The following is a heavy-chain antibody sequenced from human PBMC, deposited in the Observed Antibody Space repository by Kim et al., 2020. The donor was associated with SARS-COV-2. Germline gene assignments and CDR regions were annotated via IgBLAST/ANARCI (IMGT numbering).Heavy chain of an antibody. V-gene: IGHV3-9*01. J-gene: IGHJ4*02. D-gene: IGHD5-18*01. CDR1: GFTFGDYA. Sequence: GGSLRLSCAASGFTFGDYAMHWVRQTPGKGLEWVSGISWNSGSIGYADSVKGRFTISRDNAKNSLYLQMNSLRAEDTALYYCAKDISVGYSYGLGITRARFDYWGQGTLVTVSS. CDR2: ISWNSGSI. CDR3: AKDISVGYSYGLGITRARFDY.